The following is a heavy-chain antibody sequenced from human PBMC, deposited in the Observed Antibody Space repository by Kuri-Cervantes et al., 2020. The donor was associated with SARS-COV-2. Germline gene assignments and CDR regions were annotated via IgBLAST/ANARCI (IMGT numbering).Heavy chain of an antibody. CDR3: ERHALGGWSNEGEYYLDY. CDR2: ICYSGST. Sequence: GSLRLSCTVSGGSISSSSYYWGWIRQPPGKGLEWIGCICYSGSTNNNQSLKSRVTISVDRSKNQFSLKLIIVTDADTAVYYCERHALGGWSNEGEYYLDYWGQGTPVTVSS. CDR1: GGSISSSSYY. J-gene: IGHJ4*02. D-gene: IGHD6-19*01. V-gene: IGHV4-39*01.